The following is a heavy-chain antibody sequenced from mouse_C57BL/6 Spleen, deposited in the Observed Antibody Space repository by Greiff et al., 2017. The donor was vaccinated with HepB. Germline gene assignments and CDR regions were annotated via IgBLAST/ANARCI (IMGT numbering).Heavy chain of an antibody. D-gene: IGHD3-3*01. J-gene: IGHJ4*01. CDR3: ARNEGTDYAMDY. CDR2: IWSGGST. Sequence: VKVVESGPGLVQPSQSLSITCTVSGFSLTSYGVHWVRQSPGKGLEWLGVIWSGGSTDYNAAFISRLSISKDNSKSQVFFKMNSLQADDTAIYYCARNEGTDYAMDYWGQGTSVTVSS. V-gene: IGHV2-2*01. CDR1: GFSLTSYG.